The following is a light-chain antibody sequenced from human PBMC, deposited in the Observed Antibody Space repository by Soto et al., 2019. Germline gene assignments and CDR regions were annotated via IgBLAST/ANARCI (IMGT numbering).Light chain of an antibody. Sequence: EIVMTQSPATLSLSPGERATLSCRASQNIITNLAWYQQKPGQAPRLLIYDASARATGIPARLSGSGSGTEFTLTISSLQSEDFAVYYCQQYKNWNTEETFGQGTKVEIK. CDR1: QNIITN. CDR3: QQYKNWNTEET. CDR2: DAS. V-gene: IGKV3-15*01. J-gene: IGKJ1*01.